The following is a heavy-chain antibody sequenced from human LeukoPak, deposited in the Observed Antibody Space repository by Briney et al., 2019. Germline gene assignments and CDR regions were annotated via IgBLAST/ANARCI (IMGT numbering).Heavy chain of an antibody. CDR3: ARAQVYSPIVGAFDY. V-gene: IGHV4-4*07. Sequence: SETLSLTCTVSGGSISSYYWSWIRQPPGKGLEWIGRIYTSGSTNYNPSLKSRVTMSVDTSKNQFSLKLSSVTAADTAVYYCARAQVYSPIVGAFDYWGQGTLVTVSS. D-gene: IGHD1-26*01. J-gene: IGHJ4*02. CDR1: GGSISSYY. CDR2: IYTSGST.